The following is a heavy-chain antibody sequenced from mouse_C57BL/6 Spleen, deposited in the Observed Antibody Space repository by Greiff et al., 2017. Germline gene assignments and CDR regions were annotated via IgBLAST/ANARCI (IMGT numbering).Heavy chain of an antibody. Sequence: EVKLVESGGGLVKPGGSLKLSCAASGFTFSDYGMHWVRQAPEKGLEWVAYISSGSSTIYYAATVKGRFTISRDNAKNTLFLQMTSLRSEDTAMYYCARTYYGSSFAYWGQGTLVTVSA. CDR3: ARTYYGSSFAY. V-gene: IGHV5-17*01. CDR1: GFTFSDYG. D-gene: IGHD1-1*01. J-gene: IGHJ3*01. CDR2: ISSGSSTI.